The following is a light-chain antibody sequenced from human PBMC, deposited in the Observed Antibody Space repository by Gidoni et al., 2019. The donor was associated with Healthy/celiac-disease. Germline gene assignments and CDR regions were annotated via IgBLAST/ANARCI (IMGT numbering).Light chain of an antibody. Sequence: SSQLTQDAAVSVALGQTVRITCQGDSLRSYYASWYQQKPGQAPVLLIYGKNNRPAGIPDRFSGSSSGNTASVTSTGAQAEDEADYYCNSRDSSGNHRYVFGTGTKATVL. V-gene: IGLV3-19*01. J-gene: IGLJ1*01. CDR1: SLRSYY. CDR3: NSRDSSGNHRYV. CDR2: GKN.